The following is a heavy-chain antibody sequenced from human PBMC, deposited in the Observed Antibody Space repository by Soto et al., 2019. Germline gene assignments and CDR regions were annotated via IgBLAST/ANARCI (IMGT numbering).Heavy chain of an antibody. V-gene: IGHV3-33*01. J-gene: IGHJ4*02. CDR3: TRDPYGGSRYYFDS. CDR1: GFSFSNYA. CDR2: IWYDGSNK. Sequence: GGSLRLSCAASGFSFSNYAMHWVRQAPGKGLEWVAVIWYDGSNKYYADSVKGRFTISKDNSQTTVYLQMNSLRAEDTAVYYCTRDPYGGSRYYFDSWGQGTLVTVSS. D-gene: IGHD1-26*01.